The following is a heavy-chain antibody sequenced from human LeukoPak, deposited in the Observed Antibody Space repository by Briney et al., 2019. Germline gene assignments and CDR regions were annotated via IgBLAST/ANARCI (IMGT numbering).Heavy chain of an antibody. Sequence: KPGGSLRLSCAASGFTFSAYYMSWIRQAPGKGLEWVSYISSSSSYTNYADAVKGRFTISRDNAKNSLYLQMNSLRAEDTAVYYCARKYCSTTSCLFDNWGQGTLVTVSS. CDR2: ISSSSSYT. CDR1: GFTFSAYY. V-gene: IGHV3-11*06. J-gene: IGHJ4*02. D-gene: IGHD2-2*01. CDR3: ARKYCSTTSCLFDN.